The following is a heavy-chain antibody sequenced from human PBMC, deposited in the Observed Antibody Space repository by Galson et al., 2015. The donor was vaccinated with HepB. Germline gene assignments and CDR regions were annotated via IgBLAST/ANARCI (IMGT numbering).Heavy chain of an antibody. J-gene: IGHJ4*02. Sequence: SLRLSCAASGFTFNKFAMHWVRQAPGKGLEYVSAISSNGGSTYYADSVKDRFIISRDNSKNTVFLQMSSLRVEDTAVYYCVKKLYDTITVVGPFDYWGQGALVTVSS. CDR1: GFTFNKFA. V-gene: IGHV3-64D*09. D-gene: IGHD3-22*01. CDR2: ISSNGGST. CDR3: VKKLYDTITVVGPFDY.